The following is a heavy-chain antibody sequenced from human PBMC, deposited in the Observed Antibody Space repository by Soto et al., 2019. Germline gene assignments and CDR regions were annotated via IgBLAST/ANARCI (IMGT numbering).Heavy chain of an antibody. D-gene: IGHD3-16*01. CDR3: ARDVCGSPSCLDN. Sequence: PGGSLRLSCVASGFTFSHYGMHWVSKAPGKGLQWVAAIQPDGSRKYYGEYMKGQLTISRDDSENTLYLQMNSLTVEDTALYYCARDVCGSPSCLDNWGRGTLVTVSS. CDR2: IQPDGSRK. CDR1: GFTFSHYG. V-gene: IGHV3-33*01. J-gene: IGHJ4*02.